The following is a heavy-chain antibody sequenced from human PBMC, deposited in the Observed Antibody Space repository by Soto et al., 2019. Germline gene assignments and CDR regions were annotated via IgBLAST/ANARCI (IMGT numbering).Heavy chain of an antibody. CDR3: AKDTRGYCSSTSCSYYFDY. V-gene: IGHV3-9*01. D-gene: IGHD2-2*01. J-gene: IGHJ4*02. CDR1: GFTFDDYA. Sequence: EVQLVESGGGLVQPGRSLRLSCAASGFTFDDYAMHWVRQAPGKGLEWVSGISWNSGSIGYADSVKGRFTISRDNAKNSLYLQMNSLRAEDTALYYCAKDTRGYCSSTSCSYYFDYWGQGTLVTVSS. CDR2: ISWNSGSI.